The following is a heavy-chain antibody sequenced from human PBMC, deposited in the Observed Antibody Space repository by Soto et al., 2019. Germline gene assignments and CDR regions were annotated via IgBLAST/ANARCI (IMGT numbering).Heavy chain of an antibody. CDR1: GFRFSSKA. CDR3: AKENGFQFVNFGASGFDY. CDR2: ISGSGSST. D-gene: IGHD6-6*01. V-gene: IGHV3-23*01. J-gene: IGHJ4*02. Sequence: EVQLLESGGGLVQPGGSLRLSCAASGFRFSSKAMSWVRQAPGKGLEWVSIISGSGSSTYYTDSLKGRFTISRDNSKNMVYVEMTYLRAEDTAVYYCAKENGFQFVNFGASGFDYWGQGSLVSVSS.